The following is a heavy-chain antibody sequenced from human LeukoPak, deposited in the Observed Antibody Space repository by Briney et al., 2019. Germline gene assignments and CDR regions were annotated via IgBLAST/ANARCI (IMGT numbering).Heavy chain of an antibody. Sequence: GGSLRLSCAASGFTFSSYAMSWVRQAPGKGLEGVSAISGSGGSTYYADSVKGRFTISRDNSKNTLYLQMNGLRAEDTAVYYCAKGSSVVVSRFDYWGQGTLVTVSS. D-gene: IGHD2-21*01. V-gene: IGHV3-23*01. CDR2: ISGSGGST. J-gene: IGHJ4*02. CDR1: GFTFSSYA. CDR3: AKGSSVVVSRFDY.